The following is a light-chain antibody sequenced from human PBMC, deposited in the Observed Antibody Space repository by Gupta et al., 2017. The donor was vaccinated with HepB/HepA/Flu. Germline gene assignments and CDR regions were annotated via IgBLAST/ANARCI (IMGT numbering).Light chain of an antibody. Sequence: DIQMTQTPSSPSASAADRVSITCRASLGIYSNLAWFQQKAWKPPKSLIYAASSLQSAVPSTFSGTGSGTDFTLTISSLQPEDFAPYYCQLDDRYPHTFGGGTKMEIK. CDR3: QLDDRYPHT. CDR2: AAS. J-gene: IGKJ4*01. CDR1: LGIYSN. V-gene: IGKV1-16*01.